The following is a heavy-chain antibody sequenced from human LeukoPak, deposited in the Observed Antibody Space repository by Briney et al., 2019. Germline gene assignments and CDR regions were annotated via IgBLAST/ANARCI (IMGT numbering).Heavy chain of an antibody. J-gene: IGHJ4*02. CDR1: GGSISSGSYY. D-gene: IGHD3-22*01. CDR2: IYTSGST. Sequence: PSQTLSLTCTGSGGSISSGSYYWSWIRQPAGKGLEWIGRIYTSGSTNYNPSLKSRVTISVDTSKNQFSLKLSSVTAADTAVYYCARRRRYYDSSGYYYAYFDYWGQGTPVTVSS. V-gene: IGHV4-61*02. CDR3: ARRRRYYDSSGYYYAYFDY.